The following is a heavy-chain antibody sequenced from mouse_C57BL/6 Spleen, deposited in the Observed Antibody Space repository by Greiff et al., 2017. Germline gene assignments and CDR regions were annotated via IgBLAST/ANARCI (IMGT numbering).Heavy chain of an antibody. Sequence: DVTLVESGGGLVKPGGSLKLSCAASGFTFSSYAMSWVRQTPEKRLEWVATISAGGSYTYYPDNVKGRFTISRDNAKNNLCLQMSHLKAEDTARYYCARDGSYAMDYWGQGTSVTVSS. V-gene: IGHV5-4*01. J-gene: IGHJ4*01. CDR3: ARDGSYAMDY. D-gene: IGHD2-2*01. CDR1: GFTFSSYA. CDR2: ISAGGSYT.